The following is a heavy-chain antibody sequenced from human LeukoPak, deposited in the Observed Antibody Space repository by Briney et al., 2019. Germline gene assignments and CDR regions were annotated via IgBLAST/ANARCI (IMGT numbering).Heavy chain of an antibody. V-gene: IGHV3-7*03. J-gene: IGHJ4*02. CDR1: GFTFSSYW. Sequence: GGSLRLSCAASGFTFSSYWMSWVRQAPGKGPEWVANINQDGSEKYHVDSVKGRFTISRDNAKNSLYLQMNSLRVEDTAVYHCARAGVLWFGESKFDYWGQGTLVTVSS. CDR2: INQDGSEK. D-gene: IGHD3-10*01. CDR3: ARAGVLWFGESKFDY.